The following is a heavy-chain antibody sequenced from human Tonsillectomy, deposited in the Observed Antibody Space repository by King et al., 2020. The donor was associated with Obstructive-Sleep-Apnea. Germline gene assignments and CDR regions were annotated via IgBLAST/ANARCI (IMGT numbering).Heavy chain of an antibody. Sequence: VQLVESGAEVKKPGESLKISCKGFGFAFTNYWIGWVRQMPGKGLEWMWIIYPGDSDTRYSPSFQGQVTISADKSISTAYLQWSSLKASDTAMYYFAVTQGATIYAFDIWGQGTMVTVSS. CDR1: GFAFTNYW. D-gene: IGHD2-21*02. V-gene: IGHV5-51*01. J-gene: IGHJ3*02. CDR3: AVTQGATIYAFDI. CDR2: IYPGDSDT.